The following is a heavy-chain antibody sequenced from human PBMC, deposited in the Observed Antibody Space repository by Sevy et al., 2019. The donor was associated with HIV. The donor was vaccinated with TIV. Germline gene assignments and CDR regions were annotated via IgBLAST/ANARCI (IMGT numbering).Heavy chain of an antibody. D-gene: IGHD2-2*01. Sequence: GGSLRLSCAASGFTVSSNYMSWVRQAPGKGLEWVSVIYSGGSTYYADSVKGRFTISRDNSKNTLYLQMNSLRAEDTAVYYCASSNKVVVHSWGMDVWGQGTTVTVSS. V-gene: IGHV3-53*01. J-gene: IGHJ6*02. CDR3: ASSNKVVVHSWGMDV. CDR1: GFTVSSNY. CDR2: IYSGGST.